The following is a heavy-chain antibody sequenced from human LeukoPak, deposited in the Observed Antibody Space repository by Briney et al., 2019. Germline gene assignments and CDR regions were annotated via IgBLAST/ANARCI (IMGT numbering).Heavy chain of an antibody. J-gene: IGHJ4*02. Sequence: PGGSLRLSCVASGITFGNYAFSWVRQAPGKGLEWVSAVGNSGATTYYADSVKGRFTISRDNSKNTLYLQLNSPRAEDTAVYYCAKTWYSGSLPEDYWGQGTLVTVSS. CDR2: VGNSGATT. CDR3: AKTWYSGSLPEDY. V-gene: IGHV3-23*01. D-gene: IGHD1-26*01. CDR1: GITFGNYA.